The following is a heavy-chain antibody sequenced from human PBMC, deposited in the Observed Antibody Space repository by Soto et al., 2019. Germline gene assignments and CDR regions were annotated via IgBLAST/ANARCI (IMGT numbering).Heavy chain of an antibody. D-gene: IGHD2-2*01. Sequence: SETLSLTCVVYGGSFSGYYWSWIRQSPGKGLEWIGGINHRGSTNYNPSLESRVTISVDTSKNQFSLKLPSVAAADTAMYYCARDGFCTSTTCRVGNWFDPWGQGTLVTVSS. J-gene: IGHJ5*02. CDR3: ARDGFCTSTTCRVGNWFDP. CDR1: GGSFSGYY. V-gene: IGHV4-34*01. CDR2: INHRGST.